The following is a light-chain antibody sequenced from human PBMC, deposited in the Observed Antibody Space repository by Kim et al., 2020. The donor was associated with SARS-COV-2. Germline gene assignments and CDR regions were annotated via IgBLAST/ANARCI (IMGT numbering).Light chain of an antibody. CDR3: QQRSNWPRT. J-gene: IGKJ1*01. Sequence: LSPGERATFSCRASQSVGSYLAWYQQKPGQAPRLLIHDASNRAPGIPARFSGSGSGTDFTLTISSLEPEDFAVYYCQQRSNWPRTFGQGTKVDIK. CDR2: DAS. V-gene: IGKV3-11*01. CDR1: QSVGSY.